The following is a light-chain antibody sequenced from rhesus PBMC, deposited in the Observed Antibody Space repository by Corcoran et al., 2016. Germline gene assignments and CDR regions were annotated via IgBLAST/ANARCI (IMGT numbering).Light chain of an antibody. Sequence: DIVLTQSPVSLAVSPGQRTTITCRASASVSFFGTNLIHWYQQKAGQPPKLLIYQTTNKATGGPVRFSGRGSGTDFTLTINPVEADDAADYYCLQSKNSWTFGQGTKVEIK. CDR1: ASVSFFGTNL. V-gene: IGKV7-13*01. J-gene: IGKJ1*01. CDR2: QTT. CDR3: LQSKNSWT.